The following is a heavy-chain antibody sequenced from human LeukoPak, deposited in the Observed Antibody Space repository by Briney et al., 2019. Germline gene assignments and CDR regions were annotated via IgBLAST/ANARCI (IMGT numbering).Heavy chain of an antibody. CDR3: ARDQGRTYYGSGSSPFDY. Sequence: ASVKVSCKASGGTFSSYAISWVQQAPGQGLEWMGGIIPIFGTANYAQKFQGRVTITADESTSTAYMELSSLRSEDTAVYYCARDQGRTYYGSGSSPFDYWGQGTLVTVSS. CDR2: IIPIFGTA. CDR1: GGTFSSYA. D-gene: IGHD3-10*01. J-gene: IGHJ4*02. V-gene: IGHV1-69*13.